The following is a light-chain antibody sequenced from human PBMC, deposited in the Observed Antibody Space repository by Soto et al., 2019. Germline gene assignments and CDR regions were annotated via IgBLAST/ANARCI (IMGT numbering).Light chain of an antibody. CDR2: EVS. CDR1: SSDVGGFNY. CDR3: SSYTSSSTLVV. V-gene: IGLV2-14*01. J-gene: IGLJ2*01. Sequence: QSALTQPASVSGSPGQSITISCTGTSSDVGGFNYVSWYQHHPGKAPKLMIYEVSHRPSGISNRFSGSKSGNTASLIISGLQAEDEADYFCSSYTSSSTLVVFGGGTKVTVL.